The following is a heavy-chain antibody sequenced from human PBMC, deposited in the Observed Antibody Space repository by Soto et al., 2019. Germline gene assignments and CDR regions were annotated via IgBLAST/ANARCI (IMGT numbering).Heavy chain of an antibody. V-gene: IGHV3-23*01. CDR3: ARYALGLSPWWYNWFDR. Sequence: VQLLESGGGLVQPGGCLRLSCAASGFTFSRYAMNWVRQTPGGGLEWVSGISDSGGSPYYADSVKGRFTISRDNSKNTLYLQMDSLRAEDTGVYYCARYALGLSPWWYNWFDRWGQGTLVSVSS. D-gene: IGHD2-8*02. J-gene: IGHJ5*02. CDR2: ISDSGGSP. CDR1: GFTFSRYA.